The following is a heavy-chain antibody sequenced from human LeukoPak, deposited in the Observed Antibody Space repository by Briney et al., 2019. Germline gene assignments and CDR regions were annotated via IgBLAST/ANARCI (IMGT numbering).Heavy chain of an antibody. CDR3: ARDLVGAFDY. V-gene: IGHV4-59*01. J-gene: IGHJ4*02. CDR2: IYYSGST. CDR1: GGSISSYY. D-gene: IGHD1-26*01. Sequence: SEALSLTCTVSGGSISSYYWSWIRQPPGKGLEWIGYIYYSGSTNYNPSLKSRVTISVDTSKNQFSLKLSSVTAADTAVYYCARDLVGAFDYWGQGTLVTVSS.